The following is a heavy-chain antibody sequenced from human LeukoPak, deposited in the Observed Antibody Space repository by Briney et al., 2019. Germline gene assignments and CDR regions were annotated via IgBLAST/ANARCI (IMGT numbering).Heavy chain of an antibody. CDR1: GFTFSTYS. Sequence: TGGSLRLSCAASGFTFSTYSMNWVRQAPGKGLEWVSSIASSSNIYYADSVKGRFTIPRDNAKNSLYLQMNSLRAEDTAVYYCAREWGYYDYWGQGTLVTVSS. V-gene: IGHV3-21*01. J-gene: IGHJ4*02. D-gene: IGHD3-16*01. CDR2: IASSSNI. CDR3: AREWGYYDY.